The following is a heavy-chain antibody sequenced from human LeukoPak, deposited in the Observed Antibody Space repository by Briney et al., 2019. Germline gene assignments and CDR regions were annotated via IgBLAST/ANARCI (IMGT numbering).Heavy chain of an antibody. Sequence: PSETLSLTCAVSGGSISNYYWSWIRQPPGAGLEWIGFIYHSGSTNYNPSLTSRVTISVDTSTNQFSLKMNSVTAADTAVYYCARAGIGGIVVVLYYFDYWGQGTLVTVSS. CDR3: ARAGIGGIVVVLYYFDY. D-gene: IGHD3-22*01. V-gene: IGHV4-59*08. CDR2: IYHSGST. CDR1: GGSISNYY. J-gene: IGHJ4*02.